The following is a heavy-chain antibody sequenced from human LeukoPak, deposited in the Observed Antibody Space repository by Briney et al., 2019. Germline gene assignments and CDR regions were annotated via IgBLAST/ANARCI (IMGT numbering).Heavy chain of an antibody. Sequence: ASVKVSCKASGGTFSSYTISWVRQAPGQGLEWMGRIIPILGIANYAQKFQGRVTITADKSTSTAYMELSSLRSEDTAVYYCARAVAVHDFWSGGGYWFDPWGQGTLVTVSS. CDR1: GGTFSSYT. D-gene: IGHD3-3*01. V-gene: IGHV1-69*02. CDR2: IIPILGIA. CDR3: ARAVAVHDFWSGGGYWFDP. J-gene: IGHJ5*02.